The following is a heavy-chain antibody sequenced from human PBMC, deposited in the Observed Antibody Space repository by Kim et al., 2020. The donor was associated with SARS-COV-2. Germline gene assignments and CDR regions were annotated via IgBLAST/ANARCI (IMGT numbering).Heavy chain of an antibody. Sequence: LKSRVTISVDTSTNQYSLKLTSVTAADTAVYYCARGLPSSGWDRVGAFEIWGQGTMVTVSS. CDR3: ARGLPSSGWDRVGAFEI. D-gene: IGHD6-19*01. V-gene: IGHV4-59*09. J-gene: IGHJ3*02.